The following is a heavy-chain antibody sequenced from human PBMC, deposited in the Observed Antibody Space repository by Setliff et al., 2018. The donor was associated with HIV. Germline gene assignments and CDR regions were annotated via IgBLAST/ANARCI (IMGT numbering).Heavy chain of an antibody. V-gene: IGHV4-34*01. CDR3: ARGPRYYDSSGYRAGAFDI. CDR2: IKHSGSA. CDR1: GGSFSDYY. Sequence: SETLSLTCAVYGGSFSDYYWSWIRQPPGKGLEWIGEIKHSGSANFSPSLKSRVTISVDTSKNQFSLKLSSVTAADTAVYYCARGPRYYDSSGYRAGAFDIWGQGTMVTVSS. D-gene: IGHD3-22*01. J-gene: IGHJ3*02.